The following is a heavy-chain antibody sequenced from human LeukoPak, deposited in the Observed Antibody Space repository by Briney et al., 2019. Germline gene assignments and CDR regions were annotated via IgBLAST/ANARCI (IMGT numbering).Heavy chain of an antibody. Sequence: ASVKVSCKASGYTFTGYYMHWVRQAPGQGLEWMGRINPNSGGTNYAQKFQGRVTMTRDTSISTAYMELSRPRSDDTAVYYCARGGGSFSDVGPTFDPWGQGTLVTVSS. D-gene: IGHD3-16*01. CDR1: GYTFTGYY. V-gene: IGHV1-2*06. CDR2: INPNSGGT. J-gene: IGHJ5*02. CDR3: ARGGGSFSDVGPTFDP.